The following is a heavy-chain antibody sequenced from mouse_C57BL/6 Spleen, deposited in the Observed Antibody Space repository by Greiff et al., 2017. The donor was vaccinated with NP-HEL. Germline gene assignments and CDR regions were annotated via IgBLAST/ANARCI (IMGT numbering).Heavy chain of an antibody. D-gene: IGHD1-1*01. CDR3: ARRSTTVPFDY. V-gene: IGHV1-54*01. Sequence: VQLQQSGAELVRPGTSVKVSCKASGYAFTNYLIEWVKQRPGQGLEWIGVINPGSGGTNYNEKFKGKATLTADKSSSTAYMQLSSLTSEDSAVYFCARRSTTVPFDYWGQGTTLTVSS. CDR2: INPGSGGT. J-gene: IGHJ2*01. CDR1: GYAFTNYL.